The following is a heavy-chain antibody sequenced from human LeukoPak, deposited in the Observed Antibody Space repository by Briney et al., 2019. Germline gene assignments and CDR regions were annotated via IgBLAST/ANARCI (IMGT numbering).Heavy chain of an antibody. CDR3: ARELVRGDYYFDY. V-gene: IGHV3-48*03. D-gene: IGHD4-17*01. CDR2: ISSSGSTI. CDR1: GFTFSSYE. J-gene: IGHJ4*02. Sequence: GGSLRLSCAASGFTFSSYEMNWVRQAPGKGLEWVSYISSSGSTIYYADSVKGRFTISRDNAKNSLYLQMNSLRAEDTAVYYCARELVRGDYYFDYWGQGTLATVSS.